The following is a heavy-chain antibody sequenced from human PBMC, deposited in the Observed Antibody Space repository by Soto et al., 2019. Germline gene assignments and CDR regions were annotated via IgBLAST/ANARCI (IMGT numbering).Heavy chain of an antibody. CDR3: ARGVYTNPLDY. D-gene: IGHD3-10*01. V-gene: IGHV3-21*01. Sequence: GGSLRLSCAASGFTFSTYSMNWVRQAPGKGLEWVSSISSSSNYIYYADSVKGRFTISRXXXXXXXXXXXXXXXAEDTXVYYCARGVYTNPLDYWGQGTLVTVSS. CDR2: ISSSSNYI. J-gene: IGHJ4*02. CDR1: GFTFSTYS.